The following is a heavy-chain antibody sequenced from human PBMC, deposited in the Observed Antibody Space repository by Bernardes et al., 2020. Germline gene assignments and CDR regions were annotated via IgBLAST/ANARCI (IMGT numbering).Heavy chain of an antibody. CDR2: IYYSGST. CDR3: ARVGVTMVQRWFDP. V-gene: IGHV4-30-4*01. D-gene: IGHD3-10*01. J-gene: IGHJ5*02. CDR1: GGSISSGDYY. Sequence: TLSLTCTVSGGSISSGDYYWSWIRQPPGKGLEWIGYIYYSGSTYYNPSLKSRVTISVDTSKNQFSLKLSSVTAADTAVYYCARVGVTMVQRWFDPWGQGTMVTVSS.